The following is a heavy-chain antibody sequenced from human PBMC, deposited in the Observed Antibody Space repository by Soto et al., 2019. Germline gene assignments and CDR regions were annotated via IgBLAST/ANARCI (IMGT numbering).Heavy chain of an antibody. D-gene: IGHD6-6*01. CDR3: ARDQRSSSSVWFYYYGMDV. J-gene: IGHJ6*02. V-gene: IGHV1-69*06. CDR2: IIPIFGTA. CDR1: GGTFSSYA. Sequence: VKVSCKASGGTFSSYAISLVRQAPGQWLEWMGGIIPIFGTANYAQKFQGRVTITADKSTSTAYMELSSLRSEDTAVYYCARDQRSSSSVWFYYYGMDVWGQGTTVTVSS.